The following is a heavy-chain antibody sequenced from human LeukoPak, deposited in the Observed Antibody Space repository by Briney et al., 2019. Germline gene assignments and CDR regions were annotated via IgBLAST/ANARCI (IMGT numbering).Heavy chain of an antibody. J-gene: IGHJ4*02. CDR3: AREPYGSGSYRFDY. CDR1: GFTFSSYS. V-gene: IGHV3-48*02. CDR2: ISSSSSTI. D-gene: IGHD3-10*01. Sequence: GGSLRLSCAASGFTFSSYSMNWVRQAPGKGLEWVSYISSSSSTIYYADSVKGRFTISRDNAKNSLYLQMNSLRDEDTAVYYCAREPYGSGSYRFDYWGQGTLVTVSS.